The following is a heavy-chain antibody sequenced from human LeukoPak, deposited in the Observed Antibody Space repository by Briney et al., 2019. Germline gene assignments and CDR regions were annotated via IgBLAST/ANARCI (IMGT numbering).Heavy chain of an antibody. D-gene: IGHD6-13*01. V-gene: IGHV1-2*02. J-gene: IGHJ4*02. CDR3: ARDDASNWSSDFDY. Sequence: ASVKVSCKASAYTFTGYYMHWVRQAPGQGLERMGWINPNSGATDYAQKFRGRVTMTRDTSVSTAYMELSSLRSDDTAVYYCARDDASNWSSDFDYWGQGTLVSVSS. CDR2: INPNSGAT. CDR1: AYTFTGYY.